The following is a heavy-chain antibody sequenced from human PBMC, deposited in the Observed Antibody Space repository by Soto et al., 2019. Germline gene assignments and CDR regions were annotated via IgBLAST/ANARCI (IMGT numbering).Heavy chain of an antibody. J-gene: IGHJ6*02. Sequence: GASVKVSCKASGGTFSSYAISWVRQAPGQGLEWMGGIIPIFGTANYAQKFQGRVTITADKSTSTAYMELSNLRSEDTAVYYCARGVIKSDYYYGMDVWGQGTTVTVSS. CDR3: ARGVIKSDYYYGMDV. V-gene: IGHV1-69*06. CDR1: GGTFSSYA. D-gene: IGHD3-10*01. CDR2: IIPIFGTA.